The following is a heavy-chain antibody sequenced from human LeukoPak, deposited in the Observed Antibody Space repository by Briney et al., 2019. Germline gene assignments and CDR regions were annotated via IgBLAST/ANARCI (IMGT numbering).Heavy chain of an antibody. CDR2: ISAYNGNT. D-gene: IGHD3-22*01. CDR3: ARLPPYYYDSSGYYAY. V-gene: IGHV1-18*01. Sequence: GASVKVSCKASGYTFTSYGISWVRQAPGQGLEWMGWISAYNGNTNYAQKLQGRVTMTTDTSTSTAYMELRSLRSDDTAVYYCARLPPYYYDSSGYYAYWGQGTLVTVSS. CDR1: GYTFTSYG. J-gene: IGHJ4*02.